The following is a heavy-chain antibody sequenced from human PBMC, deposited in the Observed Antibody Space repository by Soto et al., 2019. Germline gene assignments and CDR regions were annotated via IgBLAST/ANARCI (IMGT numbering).Heavy chain of an antibody. Sequence: QVQLVQSGAEVKKPGASVKVSCKASGYTFTSYYIHWVRQAPGQGLEWMGIINPSAGSTSYAQKFQGRVTMPSDTSTSTVYMELSSLRSEDTAVYYWGREMRYYASGSECNVGDYWGQGTLVTVSS. CDR3: GREMRYYASGSECNVGDY. J-gene: IGHJ4*02. CDR2: INPSAGST. V-gene: IGHV1-46*03. D-gene: IGHD3-10*01. CDR1: GYTFTSYY.